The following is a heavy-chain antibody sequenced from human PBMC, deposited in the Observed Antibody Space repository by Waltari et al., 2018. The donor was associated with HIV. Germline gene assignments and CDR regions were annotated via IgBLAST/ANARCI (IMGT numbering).Heavy chain of an antibody. J-gene: IGHJ4*02. Sequence: QLQLQESGPALVKPSDTLPLTCTVSTGYITQSYYWGWARQSPGTGLEWIGTVYSNGVTHCTPSLESRVTMSVDTSKNQFSLTLTSVTAADTALYFCATLRTVTGTIDDWGQGILVTVSS. V-gene: IGHV4-39*01. CDR1: TGYITQSYY. D-gene: IGHD4-17*01. CDR2: VYSNGVT. CDR3: ATLRTVTGTIDD.